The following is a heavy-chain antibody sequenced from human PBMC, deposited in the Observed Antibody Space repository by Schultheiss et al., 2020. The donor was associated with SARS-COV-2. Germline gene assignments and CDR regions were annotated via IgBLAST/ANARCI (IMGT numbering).Heavy chain of an antibody. Sequence: GGSLRLSCTTSGFTFDDNVMSGARQAPGKGLEWVSYISSGGSTIYYADFVKGRFTISRDNAKDSLYLQLNSLRAEDTAVYYCARDNTYFGPMDVWGQGTTVTVSS. CDR3: ARDNTYFGPMDV. CDR2: ISSGGSTI. D-gene: IGHD2/OR15-2a*01. J-gene: IGHJ6*02. V-gene: IGHV3-11*01. CDR1: GFTFDDNV.